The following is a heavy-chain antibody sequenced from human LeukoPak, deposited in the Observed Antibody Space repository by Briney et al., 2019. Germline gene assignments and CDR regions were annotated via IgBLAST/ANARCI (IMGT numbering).Heavy chain of an antibody. CDR3: ARGLLAGPDY. J-gene: IGHJ4*02. D-gene: IGHD2-15*01. CDR2: INHSGST. V-gene: IGHV4-34*01. CDR1: GGSFSGYY. Sequence: SETLSLTCAVCGGSFSGYYWSWIRQPPGKGLEWIGEINHSGSTNYNPSLKSRVTISVDTSKNQFSLKLSSVTAADTAVYYCARGLLAGPDYWGQGTLVTVSS.